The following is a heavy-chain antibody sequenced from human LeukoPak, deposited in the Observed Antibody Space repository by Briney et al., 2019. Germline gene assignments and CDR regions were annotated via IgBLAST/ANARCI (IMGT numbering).Heavy chain of an antibody. J-gene: IGHJ4*02. CDR3: VRRTTITTRGATDY. CDR1: GYSFSIYW. V-gene: IGHV5-51*01. Sequence: GESLKISCNASGYSFSIYWIGWVRQMPGKGLEWMGIIYPGDSDTRYRPSFQGQVTMSADKSNSTAYLQWGSLKASDTAVYYCVRRTTITTRGATDYWGQGTLVTVSS. CDR2: IYPGDSDT. D-gene: IGHD1-1*01.